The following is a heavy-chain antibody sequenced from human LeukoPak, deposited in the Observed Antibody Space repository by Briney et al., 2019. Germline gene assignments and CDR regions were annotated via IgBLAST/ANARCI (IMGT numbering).Heavy chain of an antibody. CDR2: INHSGST. V-gene: IGHV4-34*01. J-gene: IGHJ5*02. CDR1: GGSFSGYY. D-gene: IGHD6-13*01. Sequence: SETLSLTCAVYGGSFSGYYWSWIRQPPGKGLEWIGEINHSGSTNYNPSLKSRVTISVDTSKNQFSLKLSSVTAADTAVYYCARGSRSSSWYRYWFDPWGQGTLVTVSS. CDR3: ARGSRSSSWYRYWFDP.